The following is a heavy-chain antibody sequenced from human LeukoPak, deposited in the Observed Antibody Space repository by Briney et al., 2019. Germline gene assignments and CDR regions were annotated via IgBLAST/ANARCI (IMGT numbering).Heavy chain of an antibody. CDR2: ISGSGGST. V-gene: IGHV3-23*01. J-gene: IGHJ4*02. CDR1: GFTFSSYA. D-gene: IGHD2-2*01. CDR3: AKDLDCSSTSCLPDY. Sequence: GGSLRLSCAASGFTFSSYAMSWVRQAPGKGLEWVSAISGSGGSTYYADSVKGRFTISRDNSKNTLYLQMNNLRAEDTAVYYCAKDLDCSSTSCLPDYWGQGTLVTVSS.